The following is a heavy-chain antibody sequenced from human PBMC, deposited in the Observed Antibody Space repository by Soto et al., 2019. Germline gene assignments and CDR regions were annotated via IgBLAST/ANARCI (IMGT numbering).Heavy chain of an antibody. CDR1: GGSISSGSYY. V-gene: IGHV4-39*01. D-gene: IGHD3-3*01. CDR2: IYYTGST. J-gene: IGHJ4*02. CDR3: TRRLRFLETVDY. Sequence: QLQLQESGPGLVKPSETLSLTCTVSGGSISSGSYYWGWIRQPPGKGLEWIGTIYYTGSTYYNPSLKSRVTISVDTSKTQFSLKLSSVTAADTAVYFCTRRLRFLETVDYWGQGTLVTVSS.